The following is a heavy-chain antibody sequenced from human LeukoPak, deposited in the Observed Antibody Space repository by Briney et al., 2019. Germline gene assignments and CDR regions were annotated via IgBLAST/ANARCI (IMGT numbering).Heavy chain of an antibody. V-gene: IGHV4-59*01. CDR2: IYYSGST. CDR3: ARGPETPYYYYYMDV. J-gene: IGHJ6*03. Sequence: SETLSLTCTVSGGSSSSYYWSWIRQPPGKGLEWIGYIYYSGSTNYNPSLKSRVTISVDTSKNQFSLKLSSVTAADTAVYYCARGPETPYYYYYMDVWGKGTTVTVSS. CDR1: GGSSSSYY. D-gene: IGHD1-14*01.